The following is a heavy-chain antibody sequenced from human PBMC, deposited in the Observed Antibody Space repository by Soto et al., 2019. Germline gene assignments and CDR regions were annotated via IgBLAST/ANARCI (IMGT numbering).Heavy chain of an antibody. CDR3: ARRPHCSGGIFSYGWDN. D-gene: IGHD6-25*01. Sequence: ASVKVSCKTSGYNFTNSDIHWVRQAPGQGLEWMGWMNPPSDHAAYALKFQVRVTLTKSTSTSRVYMEMRSLGSEDTAVYYSARRPHCSGGIFSYGWDNWRQGTLVTVS. CDR2: MNPPSDHA. J-gene: IGHJ4*02. CDR1: GYNFTNSD. V-gene: IGHV1-8*01.